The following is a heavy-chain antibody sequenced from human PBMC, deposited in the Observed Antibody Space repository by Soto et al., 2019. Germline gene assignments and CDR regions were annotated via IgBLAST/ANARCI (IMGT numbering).Heavy chain of an antibody. V-gene: IGHV3-30*18. J-gene: IGHJ3*02. Sequence: ESGGGVVQPGRSLRLSSAASGFTFSSYGMHWVRQAPGKGLEWVAVISYDGSNKYYADSVKGRFTISRDNSKNTLYLQMNSLRAEDTAVYYCAKEVDAFDIWGQGTMVTVSS. CDR3: AKEVDAFDI. CDR2: ISYDGSNK. CDR1: GFTFSSYG.